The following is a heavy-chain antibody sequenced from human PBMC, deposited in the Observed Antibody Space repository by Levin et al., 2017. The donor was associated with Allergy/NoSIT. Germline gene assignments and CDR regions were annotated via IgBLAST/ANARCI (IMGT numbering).Heavy chain of an antibody. CDR3: ARSRDGYNQGGYFDL. D-gene: IGHD5-24*01. Sequence: GGSLRLSCAASGFTFSSYSMNWVRQAPGKGLEWVSSISSSSSYIYYADSVKGRFTISRDNAKNSLYLQMNSLRAEDTAVYYCARSRDGYNQGGYFDLWGRGTLVTVSS. CDR1: GFTFSSYS. CDR2: ISSSSSYI. V-gene: IGHV3-21*01. J-gene: IGHJ2*01.